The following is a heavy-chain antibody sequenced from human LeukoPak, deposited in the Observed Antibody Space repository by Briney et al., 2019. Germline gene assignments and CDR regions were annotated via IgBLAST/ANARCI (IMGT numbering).Heavy chain of an antibody. CDR2: ISGSGGST. J-gene: IGHJ4*02. Sequence: GASLRLSCAASGFTFSSYAMSWVRQAPGKGLEWVSAISGSGGSTYYADSVKGRFTISRDNSKNTPYLQMNSLRAEDTAVYYCAKDRSSGWYTTLDYWGQGVLVTVSS. CDR1: GFTFSSYA. D-gene: IGHD6-19*01. CDR3: AKDRSSGWYTTLDY. V-gene: IGHV3-23*01.